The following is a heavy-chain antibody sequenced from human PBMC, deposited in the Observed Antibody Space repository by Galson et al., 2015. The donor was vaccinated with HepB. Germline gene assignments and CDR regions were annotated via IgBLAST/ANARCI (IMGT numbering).Heavy chain of an antibody. J-gene: IGHJ5*02. CDR3: AKGGPGRIGMKINRSLEFDP. CDR2: ISYDGSFR. Sequence: SLRLSCASSGFSFSNYAIHWVRQAPGKGLEWMAVISYDGSFRYYSDSVKGRFTVSRDPSRSILYLQMNSLRVDDTAVYYCAKGGPGRIGMKINRSLEFDPWGQGTLVIFSS. D-gene: IGHD1-14*01. V-gene: IGHV3-30*18. CDR1: GFSFSNYA.